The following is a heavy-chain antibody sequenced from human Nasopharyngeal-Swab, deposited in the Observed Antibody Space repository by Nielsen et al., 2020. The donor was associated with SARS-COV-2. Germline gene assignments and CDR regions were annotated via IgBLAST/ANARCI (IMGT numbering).Heavy chain of an antibody. J-gene: IGHJ6*03. CDR2: IYYSGST. CDR3: ARHKYCSSTSCYFRREKASYYYMDV. V-gene: IGHV4-59*08. D-gene: IGHD2-2*01. Sequence: SETLSLTCTVSGGSISSYYWSWIRQPPGEGLEWIGYIYYSGSTNYNPSLKSRVTISVDTSKNQFSLKLSSVTAADTAVYYCARHKYCSSTSCYFRREKASYYYMDVWGKGTTVTVSS. CDR1: GGSISSYY.